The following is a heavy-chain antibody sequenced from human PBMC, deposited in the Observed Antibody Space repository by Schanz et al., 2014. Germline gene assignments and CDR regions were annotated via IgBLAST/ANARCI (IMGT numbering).Heavy chain of an antibody. D-gene: IGHD3-10*01. CDR3: ARANYRRKINFEY. J-gene: IGHJ4*02. CDR2: IWYDENNK. Sequence: QVQLVESGGGVVQFGRSLRLSCVASGFTFSSYGMHWVRQAPGKGLEWVAVIWYDENNKYYADSVKGRFTMSRDNSKNTLYLQMNSLRAEDTAVYYCARANYRRKINFEYWGRGTLVTVSS. V-gene: IGHV3-33*01. CDR1: GFTFSSYG.